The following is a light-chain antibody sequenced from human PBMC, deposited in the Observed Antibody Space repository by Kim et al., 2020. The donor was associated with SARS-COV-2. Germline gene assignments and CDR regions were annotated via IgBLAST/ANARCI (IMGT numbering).Light chain of an antibody. CDR3: QTWGTGIRV. V-gene: IGLV4-69*01. CDR2: VNSDASH. J-gene: IGLJ3*02. CDR1: SGHSSDA. Sequence: QLVLTQSPSASASLGASVKLTCTLNSGHSSDAIAWHQQQPEKGPRYLMKVNSDASHSKGDGIPDRFSGSSSGAERYLTISSLQSEDEADYYCQTWGTGIRVFGGGTQLTVL.